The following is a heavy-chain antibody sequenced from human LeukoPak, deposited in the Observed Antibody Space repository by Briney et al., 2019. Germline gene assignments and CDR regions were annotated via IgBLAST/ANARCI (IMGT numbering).Heavy chain of an antibody. CDR2: INHGGST. D-gene: IGHD4/OR15-4a*01. V-gene: IGHV4-34*01. J-gene: IGHJ4*02. Sequence: PSETLSLTCAVYGGSLSGYYWSWIRQSPGKGLEWNGEINHGGSTNYNPTLKSRVTISVDTSKNHFSLKLSSVTAADTAVYFCAREGRMSMGIEYWGQGTLVTVSS. CDR3: AREGRMSMGIEY. CDR1: GGSLSGYY.